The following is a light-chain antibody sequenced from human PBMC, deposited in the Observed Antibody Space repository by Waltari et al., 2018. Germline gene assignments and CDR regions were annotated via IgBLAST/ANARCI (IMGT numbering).Light chain of an antibody. Sequence: QSALTQPASVSGSPGQSITISCTGTSRHVGGYNYVSWYQQPPGQAPNLMIYEVSNRPSGVSNRFSGSKSGTTASLTISGLQAEDEADYYCSSYTSSSRVFGGGTKLTVL. V-gene: IGLV2-14*01. CDR1: SRHVGGYNY. J-gene: IGLJ3*02. CDR3: SSYTSSSRV. CDR2: EVS.